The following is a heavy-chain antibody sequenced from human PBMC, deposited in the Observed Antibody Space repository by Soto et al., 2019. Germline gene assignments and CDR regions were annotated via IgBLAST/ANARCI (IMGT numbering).Heavy chain of an antibody. CDR3: AKAEPVEMATIQ. V-gene: IGHV3-23*01. D-gene: IGHD5-12*01. CDR1: GFTFSSYA. Sequence: PXGSLRLSCAASGFTFSSYAMSWVRQAPGKGLEWVSAISGSGGSTYYADSVKGRFTTSRDNSKNTLYLQMNSLRAEDTAVYYCAKAEPVEMATIQWGQGTLVTVSS. J-gene: IGHJ4*02. CDR2: ISGSGGST.